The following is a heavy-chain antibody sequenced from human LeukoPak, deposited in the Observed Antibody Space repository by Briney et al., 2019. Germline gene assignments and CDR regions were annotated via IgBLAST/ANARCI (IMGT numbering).Heavy chain of an antibody. J-gene: IGHJ4*02. Sequence: PGGSLRLSCAASGFTFSDYGVSWVRQAPGKGLEWVSSISSTGGTTYYADSVKGRFTISRDNAENSLYLQMNSLRTEDTAVYYCARDHRWGFDYWGRGTLVTVSS. D-gene: IGHD7-27*01. CDR2: ISSTGGTT. CDR1: GFTFSDYG. V-gene: IGHV3-23*01. CDR3: ARDHRWGFDY.